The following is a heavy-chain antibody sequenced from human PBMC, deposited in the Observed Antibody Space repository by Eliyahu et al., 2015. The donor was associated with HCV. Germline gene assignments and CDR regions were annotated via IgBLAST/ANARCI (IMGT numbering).Heavy chain of an antibody. CDR2: INSGGGST. CDR1: GFTFSTYS. CDR3: AKKSSGYFPFDY. V-gene: IGHV3-23*01. D-gene: IGHD3-22*01. J-gene: IGHJ4*02. Sequence: EVQLLESGGGLVQPGGSLRLSCAASGFTFSTYSMNWVRQAPGKGLEWVSLINSGGGSTYYADSVKGRFTISRDNSKNTLYLQMNSLRAEDTAVYYCAKKSSGYFPFDYWGQGTLVTVSS.